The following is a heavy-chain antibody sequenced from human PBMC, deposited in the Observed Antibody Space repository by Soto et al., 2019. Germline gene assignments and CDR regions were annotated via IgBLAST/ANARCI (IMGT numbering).Heavy chain of an antibody. Sequence: SETLSLTCAVYGGSFSGYYWSWIRQPPGKGLEWIGEINHSGSTNYNPSLKSRVTISVDTSKNQFSLKLSSVTAADTAVYYCAHNSGYSYGAELDYWGQGTLVTVSS. CDR2: INHSGST. J-gene: IGHJ4*02. CDR1: GGSFSGYY. V-gene: IGHV4-34*01. CDR3: AHNSGYSYGAELDY. D-gene: IGHD5-18*01.